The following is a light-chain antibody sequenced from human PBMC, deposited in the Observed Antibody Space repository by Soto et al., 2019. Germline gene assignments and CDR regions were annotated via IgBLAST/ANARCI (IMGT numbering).Light chain of an antibody. J-gene: IGKJ4*01. V-gene: IGKV1-9*01. CDR3: QRLDSYPLT. CDR1: QGISSY. CDR2: AAS. Sequence: DIQMTQSPSSLSASVGDRVTITCRARQGISSYLAWYQQKPGKAPNLLIYAASTLQSGVPSRFSGSGSGTDFTLTISSLQPEDFATYYCQRLDSYPLTFGGGTKVDIK.